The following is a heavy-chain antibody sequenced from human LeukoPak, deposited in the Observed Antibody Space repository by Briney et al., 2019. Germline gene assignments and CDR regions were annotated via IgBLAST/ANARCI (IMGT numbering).Heavy chain of an antibody. D-gene: IGHD6-19*01. Sequence: GGSLRLSCAASGFSFSSHWVHWVRQAPGKGLVWVSRISDDGSYTSNVDSVKGRFTISRDNVNNMLYLHMNSLRAEDTAVYYCAKDREGSGWYVFDYWGQGTLVTVSS. J-gene: IGHJ4*02. CDR1: GFSFSSHW. CDR2: ISDDGSYT. V-gene: IGHV3-74*01. CDR3: AKDREGSGWYVFDY.